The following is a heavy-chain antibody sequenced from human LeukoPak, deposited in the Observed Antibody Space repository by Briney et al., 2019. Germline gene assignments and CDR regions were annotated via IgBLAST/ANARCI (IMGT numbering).Heavy chain of an antibody. CDR3: ARDLGSSATSTNWFDP. CDR1: GYTFTSYG. V-gene: IGHV1-18*01. CDR2: IGAYNGNT. J-gene: IGHJ5*02. D-gene: IGHD6-6*01. Sequence: ASVKVSCKASGYTFTSYGISWLRQAPGQGLEWMGWIGAYNGNTNYAQKLQGRVTMTTDTSTSTAYMELRSLRSDDTAVYYCARDLGSSATSTNWFDPWGQGTLVTVSS.